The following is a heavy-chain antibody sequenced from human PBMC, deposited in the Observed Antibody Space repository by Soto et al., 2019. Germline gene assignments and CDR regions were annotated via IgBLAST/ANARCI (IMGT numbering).Heavy chain of an antibody. CDR2: ITSSGGHT. Sequence: EVQLLESGGGLVQPGGSLRLSCAVSGFTFNNYGRIWVRQPPGEGLEWVSAITSSGGHTFYSDSVKGRFTVSRANFENTLYLQMNSLRAEDTAAYFCARLGASSNSDYWGQGTLVTVSS. D-gene: IGHD2-21*01. J-gene: IGHJ4*02. CDR3: ARLGASSNSDY. V-gene: IGHV3-23*01. CDR1: GFTFNNYG.